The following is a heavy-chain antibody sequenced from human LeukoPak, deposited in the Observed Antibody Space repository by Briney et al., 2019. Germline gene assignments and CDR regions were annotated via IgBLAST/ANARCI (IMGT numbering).Heavy chain of an antibody. CDR3: ASGGDGSNLYNLFHP. D-gene: IGHD5-24*01. V-gene: IGHV1-2*02. CDR2: INPNSGGT. Sequence: ASVKVSCKTSGYTLTGYFIHWVRQAPGQGLEWMGWINPNSGGTNSAQKFQGRLTMTWDTSIHTAYMQLGWLKFDDTAVYYCASGGDGSNLYNLFHPWGQGTLVTVPP. CDR1: GYTLTGYF. J-gene: IGHJ5*02.